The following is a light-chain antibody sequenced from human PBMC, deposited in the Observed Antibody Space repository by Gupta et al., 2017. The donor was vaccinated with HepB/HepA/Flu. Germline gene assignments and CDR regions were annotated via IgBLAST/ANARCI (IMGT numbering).Light chain of an antibody. CDR3: QHYDYSIPLS. J-gene: IGKJ4*01. CDR1: QSFTSGY. V-gene: IGKV3-20*01. Sequence: EIVFTHAPGTLSLSPGERATLSCRASQSFTSGYLAWYQQKPGQAPRLLIYGASSRATDIPDRFSGSGSETDFTLTVSRLEPEDFAVYYCQHYDYSIPLSFGGGTKVEMK. CDR2: GAS.